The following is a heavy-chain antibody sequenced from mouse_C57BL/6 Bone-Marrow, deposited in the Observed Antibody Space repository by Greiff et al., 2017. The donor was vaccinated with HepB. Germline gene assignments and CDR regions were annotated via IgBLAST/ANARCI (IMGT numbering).Heavy chain of an antibody. CDR3: ARERLRRYYAMDY. D-gene: IGHD2-4*01. CDR2: IYPGSGST. V-gene: IGHV1-55*01. Sequence: QVQLKQPGAELVKPGASVKMSCKASGYTFTSYWITWVKQRPGQGLEWIGDIYPGSGSTNYNEKFKSKATLTVDTSSSTAYMQLSSLTSEDSAVYYCARERLRRYYAMDYWGQGTSVTVSS. J-gene: IGHJ4*01. CDR1: GYTFTSYW.